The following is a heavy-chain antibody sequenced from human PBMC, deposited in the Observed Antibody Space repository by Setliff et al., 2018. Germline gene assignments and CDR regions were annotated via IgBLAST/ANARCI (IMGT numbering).Heavy chain of an antibody. V-gene: IGHV3-74*01. CDR2: INGDGSSI. CDR1: GFTFSSYA. CDR3: ATLQQWPHY. Sequence: GGSLRLSCAASGFTFSSYAMSWVRQAPGKGLEWVSVINGDGSSIIYADSLKGRFTISRDNAKNTLYLQMNSLRAEDTAVYYCATLQQWPHYWGRGTLVTVSS. J-gene: IGHJ4*02. D-gene: IGHD6-19*01.